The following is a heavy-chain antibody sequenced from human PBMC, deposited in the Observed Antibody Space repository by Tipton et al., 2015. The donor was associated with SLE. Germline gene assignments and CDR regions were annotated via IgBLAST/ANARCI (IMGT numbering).Heavy chain of an antibody. D-gene: IGHD3-10*01. J-gene: IGHJ4*02. V-gene: IGHV3-30*18. CDR3: AKANTSGSGSLDY. CDR2: IWYDGSNK. CDR1: GFTFSSYG. Sequence: TLSLTCAASGFTFSSYGMHWVRQAPGKGLEWVAVIWYDGSNKYYADSVKGRFTISRDNSKNTLYLQMNSLRAEDTAVYYCAKANTSGSGSLDYWGQGTLVTVSS.